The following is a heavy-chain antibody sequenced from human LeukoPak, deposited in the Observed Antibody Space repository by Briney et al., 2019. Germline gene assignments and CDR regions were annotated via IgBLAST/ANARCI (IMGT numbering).Heavy chain of an antibody. CDR2: IIPIFGTA. J-gene: IGHJ2*01. D-gene: IGHD6-13*01. Sequence: ASVKVSCKASGGTFISYAISWVRQAPGQGLEWMGRIIPIFGTANYAQKFQGRVTITTDESTSTAYMELSSLRSEDTAVYYCARDQQLVPGYFDLWGRGTLVTVPS. V-gene: IGHV1-69*05. CDR3: ARDQQLVPGYFDL. CDR1: GGTFISYA.